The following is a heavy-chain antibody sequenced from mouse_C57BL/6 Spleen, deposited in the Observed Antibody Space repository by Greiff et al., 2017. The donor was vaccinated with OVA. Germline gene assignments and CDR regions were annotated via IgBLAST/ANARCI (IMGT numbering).Heavy chain of an antibody. V-gene: IGHV1-82*01. D-gene: IGHD2-2*01. CDR3: ARYGYDEAWVAY. Sequence: QVQLQQSGPELVKPGASVKISCKASGYAFSSSWMNWVKQRPGKGLEWIGLIYPGDGDTTYNGKFKGKATLTADKSSSTAYMQLSSLTSEDSAVYFCARYGYDEAWVAYWGQGTLVTVSA. J-gene: IGHJ3*01. CDR1: GYAFSSSW. CDR2: IYPGDGDT.